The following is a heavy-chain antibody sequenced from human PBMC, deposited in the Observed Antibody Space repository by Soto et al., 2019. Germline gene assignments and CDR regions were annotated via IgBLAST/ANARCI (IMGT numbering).Heavy chain of an antibody. V-gene: IGHV3-30*18. D-gene: IGHD6-13*01. J-gene: IGHJ6*02. Sequence: GGSLRLSCAASGFTFSSYGMHWVRQAPGKGLEWVAVISYDGSNKYYADSVKGRFTISRDNSKNTLYLQMNSLRAEDTAVYYCAKEAIAEAGTDYYGMDVWGQGTTVTVSS. CDR1: GFTFSSYG. CDR3: AKEAIAEAGTDYYGMDV. CDR2: ISYDGSNK.